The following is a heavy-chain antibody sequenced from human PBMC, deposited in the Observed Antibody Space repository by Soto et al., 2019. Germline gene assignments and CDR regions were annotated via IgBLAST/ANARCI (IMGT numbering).Heavy chain of an antibody. D-gene: IGHD4-17*01. V-gene: IGHV4-4*02. CDR1: GGKSRGSSG. CDR3: ARGTHDYGDYSAAFDI. J-gene: IGHJ3*02. CDR2: IYHSGST. Sequence: VAGGKSRGSSGWRRVRQNPGKGLEWIGEIYHSGSTNYNPSLMSRVTISVDKSKNQFSLKLSSVTAADTAVYYCARGTHDYGDYSAAFDIWGQGTMVTVSS.